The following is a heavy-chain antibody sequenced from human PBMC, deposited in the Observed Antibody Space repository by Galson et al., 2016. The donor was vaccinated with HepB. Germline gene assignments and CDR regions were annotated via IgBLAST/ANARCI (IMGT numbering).Heavy chain of an antibody. V-gene: IGHV1-3*01. CDR3: ARDRGSPNWFDH. D-gene: IGHD1-26*01. CDR1: GYTFTTYA. Sequence: SVKVSCKASGYTFTTYAIHWVRQAPGQRLEWMGWINAGNGNTKYSQKFQGRVTITRDTSASTAYMELSSLRSEDTAVYYCARDRGSPNWFDHWGKGTLVTVSS. CDR2: INAGNGNT. J-gene: IGHJ5*02.